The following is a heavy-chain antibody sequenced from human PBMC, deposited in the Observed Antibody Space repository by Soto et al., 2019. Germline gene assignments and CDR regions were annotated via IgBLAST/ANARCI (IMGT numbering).Heavy chain of an antibody. J-gene: IGHJ4*02. CDR3: STAGHGNNVD. CDR1: GLTLTDAW. V-gene: IGHV3-15*01. CDR2: IKGKTDGGTT. Sequence: PGGSLRLSCAASGLTLTDAWMNWVRQTPGKGLEWVGLIKGKTDGGTTDYAAPVKGRFIISIDDSKNILYLQMNGLKTEDTAVYYCSTAGHGNNVDWGRGTLVTVSS.